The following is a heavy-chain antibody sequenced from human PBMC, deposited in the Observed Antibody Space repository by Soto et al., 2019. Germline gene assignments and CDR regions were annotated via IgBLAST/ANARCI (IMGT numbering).Heavy chain of an antibody. J-gene: IGHJ4*02. CDR1: GFTFSSYG. D-gene: IGHD3-10*01. Sequence: QVQLVESGGGVVQPGRSLRLSCAASGFTFSSYGMHWVRQAPGKGLEWVAVISYDGSNKYYADSVKGRFTISRDNSKNTLDLQMNGLKAGDTAVYYCAKDGDTYYYGSGVDYWGQGTLVTVSS. V-gene: IGHV3-30*18. CDR3: AKDGDTYYYGSGVDY. CDR2: ISYDGSNK.